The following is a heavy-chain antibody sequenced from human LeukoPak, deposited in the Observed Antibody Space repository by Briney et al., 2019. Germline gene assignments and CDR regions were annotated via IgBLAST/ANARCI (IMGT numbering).Heavy chain of an antibody. D-gene: IGHD2-15*01. Sequence: NPGGSLRLSCVASGFTYANYAMNWVRQAPGKGLEWVSVIYSGGSTYYADSVKGRFTISRDNSKNTLYLQMNSLRAEDTAVYYCARVQGYCSGGSCYSYYYYGMDVWGQGTTVTVSS. V-gene: IGHV3-66*01. CDR3: ARVQGYCSGGSCYSYYYYGMDV. J-gene: IGHJ6*02. CDR1: GFTYANYA. CDR2: IYSGGST.